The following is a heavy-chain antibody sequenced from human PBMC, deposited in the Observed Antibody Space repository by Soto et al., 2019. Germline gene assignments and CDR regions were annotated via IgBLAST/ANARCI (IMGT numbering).Heavy chain of an antibody. CDR2: IIPIFGTA. D-gene: IGHD6-19*01. CDR1: GGTFSSYA. CDR3: ARRRRGIAVAGTRFSWFDP. Sequence: QVQLVQSGAEVKKPGSSVKVSCKASGGTFSSYAISWVRQAPGRGLEWMGGIIPIFGTANYAQKFQGRVTITADESTSTAYMELNSLRSEDTAVYYCARRRRGIAVAGTRFSWFDPWGQGTLVTVSS. V-gene: IGHV1-69*12. J-gene: IGHJ5*02.